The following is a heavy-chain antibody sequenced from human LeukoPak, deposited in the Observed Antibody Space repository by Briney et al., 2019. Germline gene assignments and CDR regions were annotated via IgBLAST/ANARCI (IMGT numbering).Heavy chain of an antibody. V-gene: IGHV4-59*01. CDR1: VGSISSYY. CDR2: IYYCGRT. D-gene: IGHD6-19*01. CDR3: GGARSGWWDLLDY. J-gene: IGHJ4*02. Sequence: PSETLSLTCTVSVGSISSYYCSWIRQPPGKGLEWIRHIYYCGRTNSNPSLKSPLNQSVDPCKNQCPLKLSSVTAADRAGYYFGGARSGWWDLLDYWGQGTMVTVSP.